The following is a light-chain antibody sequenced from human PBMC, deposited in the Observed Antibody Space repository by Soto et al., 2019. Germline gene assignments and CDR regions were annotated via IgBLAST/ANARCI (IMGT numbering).Light chain of an antibody. Sequence: EVLMTQSPATLSVSPGERATLSCRASQSVSGKLAWYQQKPGQAPRLLIYDASTRATGIPARFSGSGSGTEFTLTISSLQSEDFAVYYCQQSNNWPWTFGQGTMADVK. J-gene: IGKJ1*01. V-gene: IGKV3-15*01. CDR3: QQSNNWPWT. CDR1: QSVSGK. CDR2: DAS.